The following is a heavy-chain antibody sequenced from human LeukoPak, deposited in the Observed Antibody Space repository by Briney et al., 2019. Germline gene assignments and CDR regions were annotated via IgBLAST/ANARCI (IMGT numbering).Heavy chain of an antibody. J-gene: IGHJ5*02. D-gene: IGHD2-15*01. Sequence: ASVKVSCKASGGTFSSYAISWVRQAPGQGLEWMGGIIPIFGTANYAQKFQGRVTITADKSTRTAFMELSSLRSEDTAVYYCARDARVVVSATPPRSWFDPWGQGNLVTVSS. V-gene: IGHV1-69*06. CDR2: IIPIFGTA. CDR3: ARDARVVVSATPPRSWFDP. CDR1: GGTFSSYA.